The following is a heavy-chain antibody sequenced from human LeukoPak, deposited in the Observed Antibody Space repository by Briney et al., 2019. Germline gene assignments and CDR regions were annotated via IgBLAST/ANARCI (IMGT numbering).Heavy chain of an antibody. CDR3: AKEPNKYSGYDYFDF. CDR2: ISWDSSNI. V-gene: IGHV3-9*01. J-gene: IGHJ4*02. Sequence: GRSLRLSCAASGFTFDDYAMHWVRQAPGKGLEWVSGISWDSSNIHYAGSVEGRFTISRDNAKNSQYLQMDSLRAEDTALYYCAKEPNKYSGYDYFDFWGQGTLVTVSS. D-gene: IGHD5-12*01. CDR1: GFTFDDYA.